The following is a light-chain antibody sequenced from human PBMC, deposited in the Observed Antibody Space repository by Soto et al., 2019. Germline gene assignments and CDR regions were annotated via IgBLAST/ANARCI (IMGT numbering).Light chain of an antibody. V-gene: IGLV2-8*01. CDR1: SSDFGATNY. Sequence: QSALTQPPSASGSPGQSVTISCTGASSDFGATNYVSWYQQHPGKAPKLMIFEVTKRPSGVPDRFSGSKSGTTASLTVSGLQAEDEAHYYCTSYAGSYADVVFGGGTKLTVL. CDR2: EVT. CDR3: TSYAGSYADVV. J-gene: IGLJ2*01.